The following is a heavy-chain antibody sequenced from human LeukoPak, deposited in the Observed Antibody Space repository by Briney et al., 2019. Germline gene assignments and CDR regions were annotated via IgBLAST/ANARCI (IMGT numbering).Heavy chain of an antibody. CDR2: IYHSGST. CDR3: ARFGNSFDY. CDR1: GASITNSNW. D-gene: IGHD2-15*01. V-gene: IGHV4-4*02. Sequence: PSGTLSLTCVVSGASITNSNWWAWVRQSPEKGLEWIGDIYHSGSTNYNPSFKSRVTISVDKSKNQFSLKLSSVTAADTAVYYCARFGNSFDYWGQGTLVTVSS. J-gene: IGHJ4*02.